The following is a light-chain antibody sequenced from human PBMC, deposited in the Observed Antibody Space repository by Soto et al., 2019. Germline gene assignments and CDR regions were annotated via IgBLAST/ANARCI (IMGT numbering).Light chain of an antibody. CDR3: QQYGSSPQS. V-gene: IGKV3-20*01. CDR1: QSVSSSY. Sequence: EIVLTQSPGTLSLSPGERATLSCRASQSVSSSYLAWYQQKPGQAPMLLIYGASSRATGIPDRFSGSGSGTDFTLTISRLETEDFAVSYCQQYGSSPQSFGQGTKVEIK. CDR2: GAS. J-gene: IGKJ1*01.